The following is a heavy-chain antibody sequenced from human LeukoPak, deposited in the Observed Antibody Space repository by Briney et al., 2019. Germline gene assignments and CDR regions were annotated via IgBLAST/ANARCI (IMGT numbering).Heavy chain of an antibody. CDR2: INHSGST. V-gene: IGHV4-34*01. CDR1: GGSFSGYY. D-gene: IGHD2-2*01. Sequence: SETLSLTCAVFGGSFSGYYWSWIRQPPGKGLEWIGEINHSGSTNYNPSLKSRVTISVDTSKNQFSLKLSSVTAADTAVYYCARRGGVVVPAATRRGMFDPWGQGTLVTVSS. CDR3: ARRGGVVVPAATRRGMFDP. J-gene: IGHJ5*02.